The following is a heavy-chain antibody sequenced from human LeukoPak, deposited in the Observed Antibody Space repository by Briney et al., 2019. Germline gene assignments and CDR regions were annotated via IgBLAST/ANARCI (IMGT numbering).Heavy chain of an antibody. CDR1: GFTFSTYA. CDR2: IRGNGGAT. J-gene: IGHJ4*02. Sequence: PGGSLRLSCAVSGFTFSTYAMTWVRQAPGKGLEWVSAIRGNGGATYYADSVKGRFTISRDNSKNTLYLQMNSLRAEDTAVYYCAKDHYDILTGPYDNWGQGTLVTVSS. V-gene: IGHV3-23*01. CDR3: AKDHYDILTGPYDN. D-gene: IGHD3-9*01.